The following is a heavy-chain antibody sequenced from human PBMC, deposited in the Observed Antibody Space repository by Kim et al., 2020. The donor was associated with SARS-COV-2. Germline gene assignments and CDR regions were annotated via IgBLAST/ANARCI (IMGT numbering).Heavy chain of an antibody. CDR3: ARAPPMVRGVILYYYYGMDV. V-gene: IGHV1-3*01. CDR2: INAGNGNT. D-gene: IGHD3-10*01. J-gene: IGHJ6*02. Sequence: ASVKVSCKASGYTFTSYAMHWVRQAPGQRLEWMGWINAGNGNTKYSQKFQGRVTITRDTSASTAYMELSSPRSEDTAVYYCARAPPMVRGVILYYYYGMDVWGQGTTVTVSS. CDR1: GYTFTSYA.